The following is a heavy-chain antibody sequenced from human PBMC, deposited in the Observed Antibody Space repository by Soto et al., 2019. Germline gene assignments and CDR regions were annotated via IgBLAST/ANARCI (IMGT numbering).Heavy chain of an antibody. CDR2: INHSGST. CDR1: GGSFSGYY. CDR3: ARGRIVVVPAASGRFVY. V-gene: IGHV4-34*01. D-gene: IGHD2-2*01. Sequence: QVQLQQWGAGLLKPSETLSLTCAVYGGSFSGYYWSWIRQPPGKGLEWIGEINHSGSTNYNPSLKSRVTISVDTSKNQFSLKLSSVTAADTAVYYCARGRIVVVPAASGRFVYWGQGTLVTVSS. J-gene: IGHJ4*02.